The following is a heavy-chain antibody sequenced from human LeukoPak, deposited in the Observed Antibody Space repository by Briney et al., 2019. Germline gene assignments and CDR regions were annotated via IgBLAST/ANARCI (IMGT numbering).Heavy chain of an antibody. J-gene: IGHJ4*02. Sequence: PGGSLRLSCSASGFTFSNYGMHWVRQAPGKGLEWVAFISYDGSNKYYADSVKGRFTTSRDNSKNTLYLQMNSLRAEDTAVYYCAKEYYDYVWGSYRWYFDHWGQGTLVTVSS. V-gene: IGHV3-30*02. CDR1: GFTFSNYG. CDR3: AKEYYDYVWGSYRWYFDH. D-gene: IGHD3-16*02. CDR2: ISYDGSNK.